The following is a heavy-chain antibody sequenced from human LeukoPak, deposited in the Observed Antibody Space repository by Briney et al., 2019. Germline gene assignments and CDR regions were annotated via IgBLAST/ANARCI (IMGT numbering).Heavy chain of an antibody. D-gene: IGHD1-7*01. CDR1: GGTFSSYA. Sequence: ASVKVSCKASGGTFSSYAISWVRQAPGQGLEWMGGIIPIFGTANYAQKFQGRVTITTDESTSTAYMELSSLRSEDTAVYYCARTEYNLNYGGLGYFDYWGQGTLVTVSS. CDR3: ARTEYNLNYGGLGYFDY. J-gene: IGHJ4*02. CDR2: IIPIFGTA. V-gene: IGHV1-69*05.